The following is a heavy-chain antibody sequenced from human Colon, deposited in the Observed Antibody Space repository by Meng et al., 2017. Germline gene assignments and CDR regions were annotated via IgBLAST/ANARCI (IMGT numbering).Heavy chain of an antibody. CDR1: GASINSDDSY. Sequence: QVHLEESGPGMVKPSQTLSLTCTVSGASINSDDSYWSWIRQTPGKGLEWIGFIYYSGSRYYNPSLKSRVTISLDTSKNKFPLELTSGTVADTAVDYCARDLGLEGRFDPWSVGTLVTVSS. V-gene: IGHV4-30-4*01. D-gene: IGHD3-16*01. CDR2: IYYSGSR. J-gene: IGHJ5*02. CDR3: ARDLGLEGRFDP.